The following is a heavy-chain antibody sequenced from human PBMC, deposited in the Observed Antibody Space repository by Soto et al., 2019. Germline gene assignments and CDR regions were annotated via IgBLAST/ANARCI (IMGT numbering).Heavy chain of an antibody. Sequence: GGSLRLSCAASGFTFSSYAMSWVRQAPGKGLEWVSAISGSGGSTYYADSVKGRFTISRDNSKNTLYLQMNSLRAEDTAVYYCAITSRDAYESRPFDYWGQGTLVTVSS. CDR3: AITSRDAYESRPFDY. CDR2: ISGSGGST. V-gene: IGHV3-23*01. D-gene: IGHD2-2*01. J-gene: IGHJ4*02. CDR1: GFTFSSYA.